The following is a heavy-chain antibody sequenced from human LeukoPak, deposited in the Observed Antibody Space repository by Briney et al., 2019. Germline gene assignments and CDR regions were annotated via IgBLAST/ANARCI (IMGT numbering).Heavy chain of an antibody. CDR3: ARDLTDDFWGGYHFDY. J-gene: IGHJ4*02. D-gene: IGHD3-3*01. CDR1: GFTFSSYS. Sequence: PGGSLRHSCAASGFTFSSYSMNWVRQAPGKGLEWVSYISSSSSTIYYADSVKGRFTISRDNAKNSLYLQMNSLRAEDTAVYFCARDLTDDFWGGYHFDYWGQGILVTVSS. CDR2: ISSSSSTI. V-gene: IGHV3-48*01.